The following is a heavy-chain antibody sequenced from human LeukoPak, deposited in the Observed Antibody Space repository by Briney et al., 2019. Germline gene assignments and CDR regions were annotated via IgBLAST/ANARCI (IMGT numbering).Heavy chain of an antibody. CDR2: IYYSGST. V-gene: IGHV4-59*11. Sequence: PSETLSLTCTVSGGSISSHSWSWIRQPPGKGLDWIGDIYYSGSTNYNPSLKSRVTISRDTSRNQFSLKLSSVTAADTAVYSCVRDCNGGSCFDYWGQGTLVTVSS. D-gene: IGHD2-15*01. CDR1: GGSISSHS. CDR3: VRDCNGGSCFDY. J-gene: IGHJ4*02.